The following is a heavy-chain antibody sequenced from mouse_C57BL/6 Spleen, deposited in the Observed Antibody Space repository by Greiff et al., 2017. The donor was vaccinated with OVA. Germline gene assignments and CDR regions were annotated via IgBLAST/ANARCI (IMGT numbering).Heavy chain of an antibody. J-gene: IGHJ4*01. CDR2: IYPGSGST. V-gene: IGHV1-55*01. CDR3: ARSGDGHYAMDY. Sequence: VQLQQPGAELVKPGASVKMSCKASGYTFTSYWITWVKQRPGQGLEWIGDIYPGSGSTNYNEKFKSKATLTVDTSSSTAYMQLNSLTSEDSAVYYCARSGDGHYAMDYWGQGTSVTVSS. D-gene: IGHD2-3*01. CDR1: GYTFTSYW.